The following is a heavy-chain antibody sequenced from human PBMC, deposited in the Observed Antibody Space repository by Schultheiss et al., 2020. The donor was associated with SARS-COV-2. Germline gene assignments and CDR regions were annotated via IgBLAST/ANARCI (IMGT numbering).Heavy chain of an antibody. CDR3: ARDPPPGVVITAFDY. CDR2: INPSGGST. CDR1: GYTFTSYY. Sequence: ASVKVSCKASGYTFTSYYMHWVRQAPGQGLEWMGIINPSGGSTSYAQKFQGRVTMTRDTSTSTVYMELSSLRSEDTAVYYCARDPPPGVVITAFDYWGQGTLVTVSA. D-gene: IGHD3-3*01. V-gene: IGHV1-46*01. J-gene: IGHJ4*02.